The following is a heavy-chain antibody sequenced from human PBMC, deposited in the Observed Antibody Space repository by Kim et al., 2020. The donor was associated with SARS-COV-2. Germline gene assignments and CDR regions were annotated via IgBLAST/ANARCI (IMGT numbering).Heavy chain of an antibody. Sequence: ASVKVSCKASGYTFTGYYMHWVRQAPGQGLEWMGRINPNSGGTNYAQKFQGRVTMTRDTSISTAYMELSRLRSDDTAVYYCARWSGGYDNKGPLRVYYYGMDVWGQGTTVTVSS. V-gene: IGHV1-2*06. CDR2: INPNSGGT. J-gene: IGHJ6*02. CDR3: ARWSGGYDNKGPLRVYYYGMDV. CDR1: GYTFTGYY. D-gene: IGHD5-12*01.